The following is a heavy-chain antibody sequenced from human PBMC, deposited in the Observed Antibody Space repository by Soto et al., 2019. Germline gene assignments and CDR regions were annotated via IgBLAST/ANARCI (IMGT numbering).Heavy chain of an antibody. CDR3: ARVSGWYFLDY. V-gene: IGHV1-46*01. CDR1: GYTFTSYY. Sequence: ASVKVSCKASGYTFTSYYMHWVRQAPGQELEWMGIINPSGGSTSYAQKLQGRVTMTRDTSTSTVYMELSSLISEDTAVYYCARVSGWYFLDYWGQGTLVTVSS. J-gene: IGHJ4*02. D-gene: IGHD6-19*01. CDR2: INPSGGST.